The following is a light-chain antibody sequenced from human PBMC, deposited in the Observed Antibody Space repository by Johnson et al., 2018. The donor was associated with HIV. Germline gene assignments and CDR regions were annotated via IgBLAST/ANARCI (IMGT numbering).Light chain of an antibody. J-gene: IGLJ1*01. CDR3: GTWDSSLSAYV. CDR2: ENN. CDR1: SSNIGNNY. V-gene: IGLV1-51*02. Sequence: SVLTQPPSVSAAPGQKVTISCSGSSSNIGNNYVSWYQQLPGTAPKLLIYENNKRPSGIPARFSGSKSGTSATLGITGLQTGDEADYYCGTWDSSLSAYVFGTVTKFTVL.